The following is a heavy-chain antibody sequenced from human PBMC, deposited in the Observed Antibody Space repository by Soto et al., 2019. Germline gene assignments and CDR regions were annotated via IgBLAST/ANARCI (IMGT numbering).Heavy chain of an antibody. V-gene: IGHV3-23*01. CDR2: ISGGGGST. CDR1: GFTFSNYA. CDR3: ARPSIVSPGTY. J-gene: IGHJ4*02. D-gene: IGHD6-13*01. Sequence: AGGSLRLSXAASGFTFSNYALNWVRQAPGKGLEWVSTISGGGGSTYYADSVKGRFTISRDNSKSTLFLQMNSLTADDTAVYYCARPSIVSPGTYWGQGTLVTVSS.